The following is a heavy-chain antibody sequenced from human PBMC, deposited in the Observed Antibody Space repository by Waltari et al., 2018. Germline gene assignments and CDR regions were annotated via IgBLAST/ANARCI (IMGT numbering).Heavy chain of an antibody. CDR2: ISGSGST. CDR1: GGSISGGNQF. Sequence: QLQLQESGPGLVKPSETLSLTCTFSGGSISGGNQFWDWLRQPPGEGLEWIGSISGSGSTRYNPSLRSRVTISVDTSKKDQFSLRLSSVTAADTAVYFCARHADRGPSICGFDSWGQGTLVTVSS. J-gene: IGHJ5*01. D-gene: IGHD3-16*02. V-gene: IGHV4-39*01. CDR3: ARHADRGPSICGFDS.